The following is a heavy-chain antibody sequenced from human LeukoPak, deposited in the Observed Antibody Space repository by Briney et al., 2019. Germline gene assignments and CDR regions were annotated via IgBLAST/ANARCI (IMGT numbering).Heavy chain of an antibody. J-gene: IGHJ3*01. D-gene: IGHD2-15*01. V-gene: IGHV1-18*01. CDR3: VREVVGVHVFDV. CDR1: GYTFTTYD. Sequence: EASVKVSCKASGYTFTTYDINWVRQAPGQGLEWMGWISGFSGHAKYAQNFQGRVTLTTDRSTTTHYMELTSLRSDDTAVYYCVREVVGVHVFDVWGQGTTVTVSS. CDR2: ISGFSGHA.